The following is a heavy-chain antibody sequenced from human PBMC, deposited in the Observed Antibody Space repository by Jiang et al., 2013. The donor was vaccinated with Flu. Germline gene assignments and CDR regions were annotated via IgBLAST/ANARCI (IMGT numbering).Heavy chain of an antibody. D-gene: IGHD3-22*01. CDR2: IYYSGST. Sequence: PGLVKPSETLSLTCTVSGGSISSYYWSWIRQPPGKGLEWIGYIYYSGSTNYNPSLKSRVTISVDTSKNQFSLKLSSVTAADTAVYYCARALRMGYYYDSSGYSHFDYWGQGTLVTVSS. V-gene: IGHV4-59*01. CDR3: ARALRMGYYYDSSGYSHFDY. J-gene: IGHJ4*02. CDR1: GGSISSYY.